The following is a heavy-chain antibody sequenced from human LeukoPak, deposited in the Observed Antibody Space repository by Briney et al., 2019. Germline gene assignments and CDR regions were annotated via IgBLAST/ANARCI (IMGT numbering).Heavy chain of an antibody. CDR1: GYTFTTSG. V-gene: IGHV1-18*01. CDR3: ARTGAYGYGYTSLDD. J-gene: IGHJ4*02. CDR2: ISGFNGYT. Sequence: AASVKVSCKASGYTFTTSGIHWVRQAPGQGHEWVGWISGFNGYTNYGKKFQGGVTMTTDTSTSTAYMELRSLKSDDTAVYYCARTGAYGYGYTSLDDWGQGTLVSVSS. D-gene: IGHD5-18*01.